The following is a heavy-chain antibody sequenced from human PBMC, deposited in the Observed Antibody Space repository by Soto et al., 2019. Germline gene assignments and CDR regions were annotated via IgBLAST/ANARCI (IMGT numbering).Heavy chain of an antibody. J-gene: IGHJ6*02. D-gene: IGHD6-6*01. CDR1: GYSFTSYW. Sequence: GESLKISCKGSGYSFTSYWIGWVRQMPGKGLEWMGIIYPGDSDTRYSPSFQGQVTISADKSISTAYLQWSSLKASDTAMYYCARRGSSSPAVYYYYYGMDVWGQGTTVTVSS. V-gene: IGHV5-51*01. CDR3: ARRGSSSPAVYYYYYGMDV. CDR2: IYPGDSDT.